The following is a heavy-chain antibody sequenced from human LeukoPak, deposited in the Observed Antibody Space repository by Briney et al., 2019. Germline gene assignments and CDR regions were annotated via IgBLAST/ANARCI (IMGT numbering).Heavy chain of an antibody. V-gene: IGHV1-69*04. CDR2: IIPILGIA. J-gene: IGHJ6*02. Sequence: ASVKVSCKASGGTFSSYAISWVRQAPGQGLEWMGRIIPILGIANYAQKFQGRVTITADKSTSTAYMELSSLRSEDTAVYYCARATYNYDILTGYYFYYGMDVWGQGTTVTVSS. D-gene: IGHD3-9*01. CDR3: ARATYNYDILTGYYFYYGMDV. CDR1: GGTFSSYA.